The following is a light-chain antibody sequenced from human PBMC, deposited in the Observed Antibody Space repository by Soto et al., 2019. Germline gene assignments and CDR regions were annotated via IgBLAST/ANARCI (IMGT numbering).Light chain of an antibody. CDR1: QGISYY. Sequence: DIQMTQSPSSLSASVGDRVTITCRASQGISYYLAWFQQKPGKVPKLLIYGASTLQSGVPSRFSGSGSGTDFTLTISSLQPEHVATYYCQKYNSAPWKFGQGTKGDNK. V-gene: IGKV1-27*01. J-gene: IGKJ1*01. CDR2: GAS. CDR3: QKYNSAPWK.